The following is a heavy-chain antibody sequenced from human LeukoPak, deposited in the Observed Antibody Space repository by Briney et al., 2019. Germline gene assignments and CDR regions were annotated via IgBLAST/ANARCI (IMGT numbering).Heavy chain of an antibody. J-gene: IGHJ4*02. CDR3: ARGPTTVSRRLDY. CDR1: GGSMSSYY. V-gene: IGHV4-59*08. CDR2: ISYSGST. D-gene: IGHD4-17*01. Sequence: KTSETLSLTCTVSGGSMSSYYWSWIRQPPGKGLEWIGYISYSGSTNYNPSLKSRITISVDTSKNQFSLKLSSVTAADTAVYYCARGPTTVSRRLDYWGQGTLVTVSS.